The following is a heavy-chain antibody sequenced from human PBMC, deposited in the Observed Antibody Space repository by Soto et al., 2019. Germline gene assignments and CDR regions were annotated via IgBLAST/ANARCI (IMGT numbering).Heavy chain of an antibody. CDR1: GFTFSSYS. CDR3: ARVRSDIVATFRYYYYMDV. CDR2: ISSSSSYI. V-gene: IGHV3-21*01. J-gene: IGHJ6*03. D-gene: IGHD5-12*01. Sequence: GGSLRLSCAASGFTFSSYSMNWVRQAPGKGLEWVSSISSSSSYIYYADSVKGRFTISRDNAKNSLYLQMNSLRAEDTAVYYCARVRSDIVATFRYYYYMDVWGKGTTVTVSS.